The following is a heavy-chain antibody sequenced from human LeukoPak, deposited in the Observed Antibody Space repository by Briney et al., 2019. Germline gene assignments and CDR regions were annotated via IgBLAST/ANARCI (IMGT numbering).Heavy chain of an antibody. Sequence: SETLSFTCTVSGGSISSHYWSWIRQPPGKGLEWIGYIYYSGSTNYNPSLKSRVTISVDTSKNQFSLKLSSVTAADTAVYYCAREVPRSYYDSSGYYWFDPWGQGTLVTVSS. J-gene: IGHJ5*02. CDR3: AREVPRSYYDSSGYYWFDP. CDR1: GGSISSHY. D-gene: IGHD3-22*01. V-gene: IGHV4-59*11. CDR2: IYYSGST.